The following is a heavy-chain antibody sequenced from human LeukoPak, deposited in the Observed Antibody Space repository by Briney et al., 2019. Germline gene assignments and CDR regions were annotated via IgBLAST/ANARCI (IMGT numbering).Heavy chain of an antibody. CDR2: ISYDGSNK. D-gene: IGHD3-10*01. CDR3: AREQAPGGGVYYYYYYMDV. J-gene: IGHJ6*03. Sequence: GRSLRLSCAASGFTFSSYAMHWVRQAPGKGLEWVAVISYDGSNKYYADSVKGRFTISRDNSKNTLYLQMNSLRAEDTAVYYCAREQAPGGGVYYYYYYMDVWGKGTTATVSS. CDR1: GFTFSSYA. V-gene: IGHV3-30*01.